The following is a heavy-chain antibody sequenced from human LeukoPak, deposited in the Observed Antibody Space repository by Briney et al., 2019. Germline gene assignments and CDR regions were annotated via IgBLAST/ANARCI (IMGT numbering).Heavy chain of an antibody. CDR1: GFTFSDSY. D-gene: IGHD3-9*01. Sequence: GGSLRLSCAASGFTFSDSYMSWIRQAPGKGLEWVSYISSSDSYTNYADSVKGRFTISRDNAKNSLYLQMSSLRAEDTAVYYCVRGHTILTHWGQGTLVTVSS. CDR3: VRGHTILTH. J-gene: IGHJ1*01. V-gene: IGHV3-11*06. CDR2: ISSSDSYT.